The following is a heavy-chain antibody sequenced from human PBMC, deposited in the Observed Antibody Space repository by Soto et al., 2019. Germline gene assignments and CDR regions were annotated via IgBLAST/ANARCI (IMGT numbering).Heavy chain of an antibody. CDR1: GFTFPDYA. CDR3: AKESTSCCRDFDY. V-gene: IGHV3-23*01. Sequence: HPGGSLRLSCAASGFTFPDYAMSWVRQPPGKGLEWVSVISASGGWTYYADSVKGRFTLSRDDSKNTVYLQLNSLRADDTAVYYCAKESTSCCRDFDYWGPGTLVTVSS. D-gene: IGHD2-2*01. J-gene: IGHJ4*02. CDR2: ISASGGWT.